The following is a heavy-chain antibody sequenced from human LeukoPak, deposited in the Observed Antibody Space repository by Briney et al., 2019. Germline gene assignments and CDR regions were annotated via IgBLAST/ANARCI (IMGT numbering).Heavy chain of an antibody. CDR2: ISSSGSTI. Sequence: QPGGSLRLSCAASGFTFSSYEMNWVRQAPGKGLEWVSYISSSGSTIYYADSVKGRFTISRDNAKNSLYLQMNSLRAEDTAVYYCARDWSGGSMIYYGMDVWGKGTTVTVSS. V-gene: IGHV3-48*03. CDR3: ARDWSGGSMIYYGMDV. D-gene: IGHD2-15*01. J-gene: IGHJ6*04. CDR1: GFTFSSYE.